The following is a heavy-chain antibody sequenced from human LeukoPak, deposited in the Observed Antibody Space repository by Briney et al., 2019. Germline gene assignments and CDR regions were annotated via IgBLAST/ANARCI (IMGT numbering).Heavy chain of an antibody. V-gene: IGHV4-59*08. CDR2: VYYSGST. J-gene: IGHJ4*02. CDR3: ARGGMAAVFDY. D-gene: IGHD3-16*01. CDR1: GGSIGTSY. Sequence: PSETLSLTCTVSGGSIGTSYWSWIRQPPGKRLEWIGYVYYSGSTNYSPSLKSRVTISVDTSKNQFSLKLTSVTAADTAVYYCARGGMAAVFDYWGQGTLVTVSS.